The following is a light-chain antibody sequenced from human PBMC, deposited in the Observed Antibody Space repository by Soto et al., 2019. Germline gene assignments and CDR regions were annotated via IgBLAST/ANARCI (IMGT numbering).Light chain of an antibody. V-gene: IGLV2-14*01. CDR2: GVT. CDR3: SSFTTSYFYV. CDR1: GSDIGAYNY. J-gene: IGLJ1*01. Sequence: QSALTQPASVSGSLGQSITISCTGSGSDIGAYNYVSWYQQHPGKAPKLLIHGVTRRPSGVSSRFSASKSAYTASLTISGLQAEDEANYYCSSFTTSYFYVFGPGTKLTVL.